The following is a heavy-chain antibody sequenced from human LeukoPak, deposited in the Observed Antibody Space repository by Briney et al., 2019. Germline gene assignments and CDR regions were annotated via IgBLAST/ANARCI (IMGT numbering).Heavy chain of an antibody. CDR2: TYYKSKWYH. J-gene: IGHJ6*02. D-gene: IGHD3-10*01. CDR3: AREVVTMVRGIIIRSDGMDV. CDR1: GDTVSSNSAA. Sequence: SQTLSLTCTISGDTVSSNSAARNWIRQSPSRGLEWLGRTYYKSKWYHDYVVSVKSRITINPDTSMNRFSLQLNSVTPEDTAVYYCAREVVTMVRGIIIRSDGMDVWGQGTTVTVSS. V-gene: IGHV6-1*01.